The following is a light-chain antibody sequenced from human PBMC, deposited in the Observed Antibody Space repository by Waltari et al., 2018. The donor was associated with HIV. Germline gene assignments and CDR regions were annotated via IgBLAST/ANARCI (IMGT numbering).Light chain of an antibody. Sequence: SYDLTPPPSVSVSPGQTARNTCSGNALPKQYAYWYQQKPGQAPVLLIYKDTERPSGIPERFSGSSSGTTVTLTISGVQAEDEADYYCQSADTTGSLYVFGTGTKVTV. J-gene: IGLJ1*01. V-gene: IGLV3-25*03. CDR1: ALPKQY. CDR2: KDT. CDR3: QSADTTGSLYV.